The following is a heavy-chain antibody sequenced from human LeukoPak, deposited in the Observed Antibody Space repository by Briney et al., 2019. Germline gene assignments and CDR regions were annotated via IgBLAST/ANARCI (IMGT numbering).Heavy chain of an antibody. CDR2: INPSGGST. D-gene: IGHD3-22*01. CDR3: ARDRRSYDSSGYVDY. CDR1: GYTFTGYY. V-gene: IGHV1-46*01. J-gene: IGHJ4*02. Sequence: ASVKVSCKASGYTFTGYYMHWVRQAPGQGLEWMGIINPSGGSTSYAQKFQGRVTMTRDTFTSTVYMELSSLRSEDTAVYYCARDRRSYDSSGYVDYWGQGTLVTVSS.